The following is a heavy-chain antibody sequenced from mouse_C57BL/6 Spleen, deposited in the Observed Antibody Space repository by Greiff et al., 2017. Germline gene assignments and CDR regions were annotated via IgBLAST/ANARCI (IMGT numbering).Heavy chain of an antibody. J-gene: IGHJ2*01. CDR3: ARATVVAYDY. D-gene: IGHD1-1*01. Sequence: QVQLQQPGAELVRPGTSVKLSCKASGYTFTSYWMHWVKQRPGQGLEWIGVIDPSDSYTNYNQKFKGKATLTVDTSSSTAYMQLSSLTSEDSAVYYCARATVVAYDYWGQGTTRTVSS. CDR2: IDPSDSYT. CDR1: GYTFTSYW. V-gene: IGHV1-59*01.